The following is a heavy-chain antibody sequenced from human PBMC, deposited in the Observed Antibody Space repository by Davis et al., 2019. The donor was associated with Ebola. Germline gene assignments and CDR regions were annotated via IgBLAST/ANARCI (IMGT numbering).Heavy chain of an antibody. CDR3: ARLCSSSCPNDY. J-gene: IGHJ4*02. CDR1: GYTFTAYH. Sequence: ASVKVSCKASGYTFTAYHIHWVRQAPGQGLEWMGRMNPDSGGTNYPWKFQGRVTMMRDTSISTAYMELSRLRSDDTAVYYCARLCSSSCPNDYWGQGTPVTVSS. D-gene: IGHD6-13*01. CDR2: MNPDSGGT. V-gene: IGHV1-2*06.